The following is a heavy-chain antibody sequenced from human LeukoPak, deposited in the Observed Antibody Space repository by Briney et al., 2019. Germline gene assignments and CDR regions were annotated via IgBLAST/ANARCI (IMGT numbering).Heavy chain of an antibody. D-gene: IGHD2-8*02. Sequence: GGSLRLPCAASGITVSTNYMSWVRQVAGKGLVWVARINGDASNTTYADSVKGRFTISRDNARNSLYLQMNSPRAEDTAVYYCARLFGGVTTYDYWGQGALVTVSS. CDR3: ARLFGGVTTYDY. V-gene: IGHV3-74*03. CDR2: INGDASNT. J-gene: IGHJ4*02. CDR1: GITVSTNY.